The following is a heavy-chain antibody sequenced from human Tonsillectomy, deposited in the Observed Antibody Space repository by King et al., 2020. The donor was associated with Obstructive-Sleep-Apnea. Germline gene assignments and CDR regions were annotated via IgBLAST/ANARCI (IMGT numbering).Heavy chain of an antibody. CDR3: ARTSPFYFDSGDYYGSAIDY. J-gene: IGHJ4*02. V-gene: IGHV4-38-2*02. CDR1: GYSINSGYY. CDR2: SYQTGSN. D-gene: IGHD3-22*01. Sequence: QLQESGPGLVKPSETLSLTCTVSGYSINSGYYWGWIRQPPGKGLEWIGSSYQTGSNYYNPSLKGRVTISVDTSKNQFSLNVKSMTAADTAVYYCARTSPFYFDSGDYYGSAIDYWGQGALVTASS.